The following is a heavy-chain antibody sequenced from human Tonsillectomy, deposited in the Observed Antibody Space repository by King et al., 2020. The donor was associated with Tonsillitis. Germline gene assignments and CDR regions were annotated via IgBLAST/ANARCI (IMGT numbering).Heavy chain of an antibody. CDR2: IYYSGST. D-gene: IGHD2-15*01. Sequence: QLQESGPGLVKPSETLSLICTVSGGSISSYYWSWIRKPPGKGLEWIGYIYYSGSTNYNPSLKSRVTISIDTSKNQFSLKLSSVTAADTAVYYCAREIGYCGGGSCYFGAFDIWGQGTMVTVSS. CDR3: AREIGYCGGGSCYFGAFDI. J-gene: IGHJ3*02. V-gene: IGHV4-59*01. CDR1: GGSISSYY.